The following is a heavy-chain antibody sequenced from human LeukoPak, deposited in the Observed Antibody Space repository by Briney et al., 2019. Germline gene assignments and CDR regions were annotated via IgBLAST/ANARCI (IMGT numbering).Heavy chain of an antibody. CDR2: FDPEDGET. CDR1: GYTLTELS. D-gene: IGHD3-3*01. V-gene: IGHV1-24*01. Sequence: ASVKVSCKVSGYTLTELSMHWVRQAPGKGLEWMGGFDPEDGETIYAQKFQGRVTMTEDTSTDTAYMELSSLRSEDTAVYYCATDFHSHYDFWSGTSRDYGMDVWGQGTTVTVSS. CDR3: ATDFHSHYDFWSGTSRDYGMDV. J-gene: IGHJ6*02.